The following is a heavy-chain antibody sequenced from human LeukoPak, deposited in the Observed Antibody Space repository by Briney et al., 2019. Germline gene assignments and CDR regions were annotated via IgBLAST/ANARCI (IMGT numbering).Heavy chain of an antibody. D-gene: IGHD2-15*01. Sequence: GGSLRLSCAASGFTFSSYVMHWVRQAPGKGLEWVAVISYDGSNKYYADSVKGRFTISRDNSKNTLYLQMNSLRAEDTAVYYCAKSSVRYCSGGSCYAIDYWGQGTLVTVSS. CDR3: AKSSVRYCSGGSCYAIDY. CDR2: ISYDGSNK. V-gene: IGHV3-30*18. CDR1: GFTFSSYV. J-gene: IGHJ4*02.